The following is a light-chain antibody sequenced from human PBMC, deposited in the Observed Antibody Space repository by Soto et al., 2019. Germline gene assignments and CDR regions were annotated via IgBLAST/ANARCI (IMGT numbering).Light chain of an antibody. Sequence: EIVLTQSPGTLSLSPGERATLSCRASQSVSSSYLAWYQQKPGQAPRLLIYDASNRATGIPARFSGSGSGTDFTLTISSLEPEDFAVYYCQQYHNWPPITFGQGTRLEIK. CDR3: QQYHNWPPIT. CDR2: DAS. J-gene: IGKJ5*01. V-gene: IGKV3-20*01. CDR1: QSVSSSY.